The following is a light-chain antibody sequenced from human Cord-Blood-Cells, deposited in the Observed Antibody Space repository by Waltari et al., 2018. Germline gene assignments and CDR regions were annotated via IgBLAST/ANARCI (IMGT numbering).Light chain of an antibody. J-gene: IGKJ4*01. V-gene: IGKV1-9*01. CDR3: QQLNSYSLT. Sequence: DIQLTQSPSFLSASVGDRVTITCRASQGISSYLAWYQQKPGKAPKLLIYAASTLQSGVPSRLSGSGSGTEFTLTISSLQPEEFATYYCQQLNSYSLTFGGGTKVEIK. CDR2: AAS. CDR1: QGISSY.